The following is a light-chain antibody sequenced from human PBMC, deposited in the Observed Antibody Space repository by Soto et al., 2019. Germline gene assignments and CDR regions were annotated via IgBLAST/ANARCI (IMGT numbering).Light chain of an antibody. J-gene: IGLJ2*01. CDR1: SSNXXAGXX. CDR3: QSYVSSLSGFVV. Sequence: QSVLTQPXXXSXXXXXXXXXXXXXXSSNXXAGXXVHWYQQVXXAXXXXLIYANNNRPSGVPDRFSGSKSGSSASLAITGLXXXDEADYYCQSYVSSLSGFVVFGGGTKLTVL. V-gene: IGLV1-40*01. CDR2: ANN.